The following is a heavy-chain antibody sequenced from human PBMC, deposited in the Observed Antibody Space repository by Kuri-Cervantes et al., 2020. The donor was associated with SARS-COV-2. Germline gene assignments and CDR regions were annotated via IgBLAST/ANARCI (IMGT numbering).Heavy chain of an antibody. J-gene: IGHJ6*02. CDR3: ARDLGGPRFGGMDV. CDR1: GFTFSSYA. D-gene: IGHD3-16*01. V-gene: IGHV3-13*01. CDR2: IGTAGDT. Sequence: GESLKISCAASGFTFSSYAMHWVRQATGKGLEWVSAIGTAGDTYYPGSVKGRFTISRENAKNSLYLQMNSLRAGDTAVYYCARDLGGPRFGGMDVWGQGTTVTVSS.